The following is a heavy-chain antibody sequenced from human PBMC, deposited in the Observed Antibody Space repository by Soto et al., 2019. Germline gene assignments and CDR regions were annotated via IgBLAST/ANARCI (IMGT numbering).Heavy chain of an antibody. D-gene: IGHD2-15*01. J-gene: IGHJ4*02. V-gene: IGHV2-5*02. CDR2: IYWDDDK. Sequence: QITLKESGPTLVKPTQTLTLTCTFSGFSLSTSGVGVGWIRQPPGKALEWLALIYWDDDKRYSPSLKSRITITKDTSKNQVVLTMTTMDPVDTATYYCAHRPSYCSGGSCYSGFDYWGQGTLVTVSS. CDR3: AHRPSYCSGGSCYSGFDY. CDR1: GFSLSTSGVG.